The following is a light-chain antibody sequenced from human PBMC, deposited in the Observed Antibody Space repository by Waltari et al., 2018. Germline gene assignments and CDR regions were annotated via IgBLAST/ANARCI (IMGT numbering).Light chain of an antibody. V-gene: IGLV2-14*01. J-gene: IGLJ3*02. CDR2: DVS. CDR3: SSYTSSSTWV. Sequence: QSALTQPASVSGSPGQSITISCTGTSSDVGGYNYVSWYQQHPGKAPKLMIYDVSKRSSGVANLFCGSNSGNTASLTISGLQAEDEADYYCSSYTSSSTWVFGGGTKLTVL. CDR1: SSDVGGYNY.